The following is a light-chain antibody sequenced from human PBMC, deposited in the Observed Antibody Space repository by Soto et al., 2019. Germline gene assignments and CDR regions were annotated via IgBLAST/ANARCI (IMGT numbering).Light chain of an antibody. CDR3: QQYGSAQFT. V-gene: IGKV3-20*01. CDR2: GAS. J-gene: IGKJ3*01. Sequence: EIVLTQSPGTLSLSPGERATLSCRASQSVSSSYLAWYQQKPGQAPRLLIYGASSRATGIPDRFSGSGSGTDFTLTISRLEPEDFAVYYCQQYGSAQFTFSPWTKVYIK. CDR1: QSVSSSY.